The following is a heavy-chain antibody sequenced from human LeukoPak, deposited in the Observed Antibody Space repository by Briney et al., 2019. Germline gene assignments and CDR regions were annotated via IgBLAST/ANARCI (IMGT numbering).Heavy chain of an antibody. J-gene: IGHJ4*02. Sequence: SETLSLTCIVSGGSISGYYWHWIRQPAGKGLEWIGRIYTNVITNYNPSLKSRVTMSVDTSKNQFSLMLSSVTAADTAVYYCARGRSCSGGSCYLPLPRIMYPRPFDYWGQGTLVTVSS. CDR2: IYTNVIT. V-gene: IGHV4-4*07. CDR1: GGSISGYY. CDR3: ARGRSCSGGSCYLPLPRIMYPRPFDY. D-gene: IGHD2-15*01.